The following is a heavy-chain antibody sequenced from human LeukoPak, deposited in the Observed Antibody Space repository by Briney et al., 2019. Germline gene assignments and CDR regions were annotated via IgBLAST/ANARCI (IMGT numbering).Heavy chain of an antibody. J-gene: IGHJ4*02. V-gene: IGHV4-61*02. CDR3: ARGKGLRSYYFDY. D-gene: IGHD5-12*01. CDR1: GGSISSSSYY. Sequence: SETLSLTCTVSGGSISSSSYYWGWIRQPPGKGLEWIGRIYTSGSTNYNPSLKSRVTISVDTSKNQFSLKLSSVTAADTAVYYCARGKGLRSYYFDYWGQGTLVTVSS. CDR2: IYTSGST.